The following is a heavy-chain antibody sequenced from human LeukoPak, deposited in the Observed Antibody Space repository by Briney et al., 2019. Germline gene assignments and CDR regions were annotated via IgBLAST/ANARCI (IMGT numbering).Heavy chain of an antibody. Sequence: SETLSLTCTVSGDSIKSYYWSWIRQPPGKGLEWIGYISDSGSTNYNPSLKSRVTISVDTPKNHVSLKLSSVTAADTAVYYCARTIVATITLDYWGQGTLVTVSS. J-gene: IGHJ4*02. CDR1: GDSIKSYY. D-gene: IGHD5-12*01. CDR3: ARTIVATITLDY. CDR2: ISDSGST. V-gene: IGHV4-59*08.